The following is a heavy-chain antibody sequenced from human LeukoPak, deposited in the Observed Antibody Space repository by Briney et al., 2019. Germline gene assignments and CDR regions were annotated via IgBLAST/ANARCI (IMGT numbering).Heavy chain of an antibody. Sequence: GESLKISCKGSEYSFTSFWIAWVRQMPGKGLEWMGIIYPGDSDTRYSPSFEGQVTFSADKSISTAYLQWSSLKASDTSMYSCARGLNCGTYLSYFDYWAQGTLVTVSS. D-gene: IGHD1-26*01. J-gene: IGHJ4*02. V-gene: IGHV5-51*01. CDR3: ARGLNCGTYLSYFDY. CDR1: EYSFTSFW. CDR2: IYPGDSDT.